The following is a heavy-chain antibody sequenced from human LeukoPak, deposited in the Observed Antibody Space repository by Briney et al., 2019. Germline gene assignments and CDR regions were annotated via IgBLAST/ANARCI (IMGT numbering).Heavy chain of an antibody. V-gene: IGHV1-18*01. Sequence: GASVKVSCTASGFTFTNYAISWVRQAPGQGLEWMAWISAYNGVTNYAQSFQGRVTLTTDTSTGTASMELRSLTSDDTALYYCVRGYYEILTGYPRGAEYFHHWGQGTLVIVSS. J-gene: IGHJ1*01. CDR3: VRGYYEILTGYPRGAEYFHH. D-gene: IGHD3-9*01. CDR2: ISAYNGVT. CDR1: GFTFTNYA.